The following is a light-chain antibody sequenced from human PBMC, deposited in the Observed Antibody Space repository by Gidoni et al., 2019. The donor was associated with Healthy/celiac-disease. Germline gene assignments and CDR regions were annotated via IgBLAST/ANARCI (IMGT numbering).Light chain of an antibody. CDR1: SSDVGGYNY. CDR3: SSYTSSSVV. CDR2: EVS. V-gene: IGLV2-14*01. Sequence: QSALTQPASVSGSPGQSITISCTGTSSDVGGYNYVSWYQQHPGKAPKLMIYEVSNRPSGVSNLTISGLQAEDEADYYCSSYTSSSVVFGRGTKLTVL. J-gene: IGLJ2*01.